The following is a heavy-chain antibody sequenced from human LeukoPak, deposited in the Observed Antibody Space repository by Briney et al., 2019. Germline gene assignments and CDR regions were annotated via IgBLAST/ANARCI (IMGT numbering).Heavy chain of an antibody. D-gene: IGHD1-26*01. CDR3: ARVVEGATIDY. CDR2: IYYSGST. CDR1: GGSISSYY. V-gene: IGHV4-59*01. Sequence: PSETLSLTCTVSGGSISSYYWCWIRQPPGKGLEWIGYIYYSGSTNYNPSLKSRVTISVDTSKNQFSLKLSSVTAADTAVYYCARVVEGATIDYWGQGTLVTVSS. J-gene: IGHJ4*02.